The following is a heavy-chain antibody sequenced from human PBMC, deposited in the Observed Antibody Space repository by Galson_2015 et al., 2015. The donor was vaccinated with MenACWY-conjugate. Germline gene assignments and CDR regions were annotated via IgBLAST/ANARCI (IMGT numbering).Heavy chain of an antibody. CDR3: ARGGDYDILTGRYYYYMDV. CDR1: GYTFTSYD. D-gene: IGHD3-9*01. V-gene: IGHV1-8*01. Sequence: SVKVSCKASGYTFTSYDINWVRQATGQGLEWMGWMNPNRGNTGYAQKFQGRVTMTRNTSISTAYMELSSLRSEDTAVYYCARGGDYDILTGRYYYYMDVWGKGTTVTVSS. CDR2: MNPNRGNT. J-gene: IGHJ6*03.